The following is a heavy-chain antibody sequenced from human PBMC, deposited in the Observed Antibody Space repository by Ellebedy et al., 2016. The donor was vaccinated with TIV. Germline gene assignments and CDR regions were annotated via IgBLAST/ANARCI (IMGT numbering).Heavy chain of an antibody. D-gene: IGHD3-10*01. V-gene: IGHV1-46*02. CDR2: FSPAGGST. Sequence: ASVKVSXXASGYNFDKYYIHWVRQAPGQGLEWMGIFSPAGGSTYYAQKFQARVTMTRDTPMNTVYMELSGLRSDDTAIYYCARDHYFGAGTSYRAPYFYGIDVWGHGTTVTVSS. J-gene: IGHJ6*02. CDR3: ARDHYFGAGTSYRAPYFYGIDV. CDR1: GYNFDKYY.